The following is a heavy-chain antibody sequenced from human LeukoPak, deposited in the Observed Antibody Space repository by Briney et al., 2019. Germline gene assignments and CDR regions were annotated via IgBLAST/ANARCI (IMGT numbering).Heavy chain of an antibody. D-gene: IGHD4-17*01. CDR3: TAQGGSGDLRY. Sequence: TGGSLRLSCAASGFTFNNTWMNWVRQAPGKGLEWVGHIKRIIDGGTTDYAAPVKGRFTVSRDDSINTLYLQMSSLKTEDTAVYYCTAQGGSGDLRYWGQGTLVTVSS. CDR1: GFTFNNTW. CDR2: IKRIIDGGTT. V-gene: IGHV3-15*01. J-gene: IGHJ4*02.